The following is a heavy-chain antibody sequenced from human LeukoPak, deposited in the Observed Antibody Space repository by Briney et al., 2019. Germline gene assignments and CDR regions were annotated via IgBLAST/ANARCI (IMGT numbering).Heavy chain of an antibody. CDR3: ARGAIHYDSSGHVALFDY. D-gene: IGHD3-22*01. Sequence: SETLSLTCTVSGGSISSSSYYWSWIRQPPGKGLEWIGYIYYSGSTNYNPSLKSRVTISVDTSKNQFSLKLSSVTAADTAVYYCARGAIHYDSSGHVALFDYWGQGTLVTVSS. V-gene: IGHV4-61*01. J-gene: IGHJ4*02. CDR1: GGSISSSSYY. CDR2: IYYSGST.